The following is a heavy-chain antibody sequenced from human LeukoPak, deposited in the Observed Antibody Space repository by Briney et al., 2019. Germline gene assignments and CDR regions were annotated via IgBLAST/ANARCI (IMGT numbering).Heavy chain of an antibody. CDR2: INHSGST. CDR1: GGSFSGYY. J-gene: IGHJ4*02. CDR3: ARLVGARGGYFDY. V-gene: IGHV4-34*01. D-gene: IGHD1-26*01. Sequence: SETLSLTCAVYGGSFSGYYWSWIRQPPGKGLEWIGEINHSGSTNYNPSLKSRVTISVDTSKNQFSLKLSSVTAADTAVYYCARLVGARGGYFDYWGQGTLVTVSS.